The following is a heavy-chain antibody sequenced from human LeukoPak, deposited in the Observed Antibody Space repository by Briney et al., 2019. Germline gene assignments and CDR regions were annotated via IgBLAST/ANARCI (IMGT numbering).Heavy chain of an antibody. CDR2: ISSSGSTI. CDR1: GFTFSSYE. V-gene: IGHV3-48*03. Sequence: GGSLRLSCAASGFTFSSYEMNWVRQAPGKGLEWVSYISSSGSTIYYADSVKGRFTISRDNAKNSLYLQMNSLKAEDTAVYYCARAFQELPQLYYYYYMDVWGKGTTVTVSS. J-gene: IGHJ6*03. D-gene: IGHD6-13*01. CDR3: ARAFQELPQLYYYYYMDV.